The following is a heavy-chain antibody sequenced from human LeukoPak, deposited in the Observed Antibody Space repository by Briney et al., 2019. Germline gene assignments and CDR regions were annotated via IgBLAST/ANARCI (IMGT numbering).Heavy chain of an antibody. CDR1: GGSISSGGYY. V-gene: IGHV4-31*03. J-gene: IGHJ5*02. CDR3: ARSHKWELPTT. Sequence: SQTLSLTCTVSGGSISSGGYYWSWIRQHPGKGLEWIGYIYYSGSTYYNPSLKSRVSISVDTSKNQFSLKLTSVTAADTAVYYCARSHKWELPTTWGRGTLVTVSS. CDR2: IYYSGST. D-gene: IGHD1-26*01.